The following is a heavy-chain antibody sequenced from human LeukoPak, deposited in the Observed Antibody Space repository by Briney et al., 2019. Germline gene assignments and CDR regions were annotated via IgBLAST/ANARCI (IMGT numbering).Heavy chain of an antibody. CDR3: AKGGDYYGSGSYRGHFDY. J-gene: IGHJ4*02. CDR2: ISGSGGST. CDR1: GFTFSSYA. D-gene: IGHD3-10*01. V-gene: IGHV3-23*01. Sequence: GGSLRLSCAASGFTFSSYAMSWVRQAPGKGLEWVSAISGSGGSTYYADSVKGRFTISRDNSKNTLYLQMNSLRAEDTAVYYCAKGGDYYGSGSYRGHFDYWGQGTLVTVSS.